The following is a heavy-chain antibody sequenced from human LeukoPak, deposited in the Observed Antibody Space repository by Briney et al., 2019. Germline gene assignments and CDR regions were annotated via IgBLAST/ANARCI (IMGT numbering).Heavy chain of an antibody. D-gene: IGHD3-10*01. V-gene: IGHV3-48*03. CDR1: GFTFSSYG. Sequence: GRSLGLSCAASGFTFSSYGMYWVRQAPGKGLEWLSYISNSGSSKYYADSVRGRFTISRDNAKNSLYLQMNSLRAEDTAVYYCARARVPGELNYWGQGTLVTVSS. J-gene: IGHJ4*02. CDR2: ISNSGSSK. CDR3: ARARVPGELNY.